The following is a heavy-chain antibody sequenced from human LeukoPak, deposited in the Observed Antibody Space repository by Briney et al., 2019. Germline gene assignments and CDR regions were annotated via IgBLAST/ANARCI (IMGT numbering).Heavy chain of an antibody. Sequence: PSETLSLTCTVSGGSISSGDYYWSWIRQPPGKGLEWIGYIYYSGSTYYNPSLTSRVTISVDTSKNQFSLKLSSVTAADTAVYYCARDVRRITIFGVVIKAFDIWGQGTMVTVSS. CDR1: GGSISSGDYY. J-gene: IGHJ3*02. V-gene: IGHV4-30-4*08. D-gene: IGHD3-3*01. CDR2: IYYSGST. CDR3: ARDVRRITIFGVVIKAFDI.